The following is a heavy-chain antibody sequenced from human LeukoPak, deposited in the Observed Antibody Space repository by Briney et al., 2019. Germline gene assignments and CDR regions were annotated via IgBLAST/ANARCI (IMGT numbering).Heavy chain of an antibody. V-gene: IGHV3-66*01. CDR3: ARAVGVAAIHNAFDI. Sequence: SVTLSSSTSGFTFSSYAMILVRQAPRKGLDWVSVIYSGGRTDYADSVKGRFTISRDNSKNTLYLQMNSLRAEDTVVYYCARAVGVAAIHNAFDIWGQGTMVSVSS. CDR1: GFTFSSYA. D-gene: IGHD2-21*02. CDR2: IYSGGRT. J-gene: IGHJ3*02.